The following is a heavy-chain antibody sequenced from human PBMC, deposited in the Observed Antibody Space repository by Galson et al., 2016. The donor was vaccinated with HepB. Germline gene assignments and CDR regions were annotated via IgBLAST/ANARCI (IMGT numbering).Heavy chain of an antibody. CDR3: ARDSSSRGRWYFDV. J-gene: IGHJ2*01. Sequence: SLRLSCAASGFAFSSHWMHWVRQAPGKGLEWVSGIGWDGANIAYAESVRGRFSISRDNGEDSLYLQMDNVKFEDTAMYFCARDSSSRGRWYFDVWGRGTLVIVSS. CDR1: GFAFSSHW. D-gene: IGHD6-19*01. V-gene: IGHV3-74*01. CDR2: IGWDGANI.